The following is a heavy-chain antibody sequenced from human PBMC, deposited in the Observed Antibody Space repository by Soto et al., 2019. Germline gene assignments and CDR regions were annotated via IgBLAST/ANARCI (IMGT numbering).Heavy chain of an antibody. CDR1: GGSIRSYY. CDR3: ARGRYCSGGSCLDY. D-gene: IGHD2-15*01. CDR2: IYYSGST. V-gene: IGHV4-59*01. J-gene: IGHJ4*02. Sequence: SETLSLTCTVSGGSIRSYYWSWIRQPPGKGLEWIGYIYYSGSTNYNPSLKSRVTISVDTSKNQFSLKLSSVTAADTAVYYCARGRYCSGGSCLDYWGQGTLVTVSS.